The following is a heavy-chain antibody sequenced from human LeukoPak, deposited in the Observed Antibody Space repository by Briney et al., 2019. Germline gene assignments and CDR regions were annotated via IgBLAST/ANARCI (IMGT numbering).Heavy chain of an antibody. CDR2: INPNSGGT. V-gene: IGHV1-2*02. CDR1: GYTFTGYY. CDR3: ARLKYSSSSSRYGWFDP. Sequence: GASVKVSCKASGYTFTGYYMHWVRQAPGRGLEWMGWINPNSGGTNYAQKFQGRVTMTRDTSISTAYMELSRLRSDDTAVYYCARLKYSSSSSRYGWFDPWGQGTLVTVSS. D-gene: IGHD6-6*01. J-gene: IGHJ5*02.